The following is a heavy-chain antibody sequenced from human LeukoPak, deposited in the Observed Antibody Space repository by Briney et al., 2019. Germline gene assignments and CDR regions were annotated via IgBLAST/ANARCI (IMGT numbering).Heavy chain of an antibody. V-gene: IGHV3-48*02. CDR2: ISSSSSTI. CDR3: XXXTSLYYYDSSGYSV. D-gene: IGHD3-22*01. J-gene: IGHJ4*02. Sequence: PGGSLRLSCAASGFTFSSYSMNWVRQAPGKGLEWVSYISSSSSTIYYADSVKGRFTISRDNAKNSLYLQMNSLRDEDTAVYYCXXXTSLYYYDSSGYSVWGQGTLVTVSS. CDR1: GFTFSSYS.